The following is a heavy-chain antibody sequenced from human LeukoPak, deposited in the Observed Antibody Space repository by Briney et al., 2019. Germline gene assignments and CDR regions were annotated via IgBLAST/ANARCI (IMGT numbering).Heavy chain of an antibody. CDR2: ISDSGST. J-gene: IGHJ4*02. CDR1: GGSINSGTYY. D-gene: IGHD5-12*01. V-gene: IGHV4-39*07. Sequence: SETLSLTCTVSGGSINSGTYYWGWIRQPPGKGLECIGSISDSGSTYYNPSLKSRVTISVDKSKNQFSLKLSSVTAADTAFYYCARTGIDSGYTSVDYWGQGTLVTVSS. CDR3: ARTGIDSGYTSVDY.